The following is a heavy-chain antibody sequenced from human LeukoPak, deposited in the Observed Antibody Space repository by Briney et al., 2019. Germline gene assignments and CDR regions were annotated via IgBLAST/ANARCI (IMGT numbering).Heavy chain of an antibody. CDR3: ARVVPDILTGYYPYWYFDL. V-gene: IGHV4-4*07. D-gene: IGHD3-9*01. CDR2: IYTSGST. J-gene: IGHJ2*01. CDR1: GGSISSYY. Sequence: SETLSLTCTVSGGSISSYYWSWIRQPAGKGLEWIGRIYTSGSTNYNPSLKSRVTMSVDTPKNQFSLKLSSVTAADTAVYYCARVVPDILTGYYPYWYFDLWGRGTLVTVSS.